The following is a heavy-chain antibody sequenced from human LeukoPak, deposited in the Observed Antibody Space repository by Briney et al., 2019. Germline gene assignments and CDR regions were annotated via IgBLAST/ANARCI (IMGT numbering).Heavy chain of an antibody. CDR2: TSSRSYT. J-gene: IGHJ4*02. Sequence: GGSLRLSCVASGFTFSDYYMSWIRQAPGKGLEWVSYTSSRSYTNYADSVKGRFTISRDNAKNTLYLQVNNLRAEDTAVYYCARGPNSNWSGLDFWGQGTLLTVSS. D-gene: IGHD6-6*01. CDR1: GFTFSDYY. CDR3: ARGPNSNWSGLDF. V-gene: IGHV3-11*06.